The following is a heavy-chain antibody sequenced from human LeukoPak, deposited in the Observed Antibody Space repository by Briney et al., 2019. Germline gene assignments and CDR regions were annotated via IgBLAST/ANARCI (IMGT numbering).Heavy chain of an antibody. J-gene: IGHJ5*02. V-gene: IGHV4-34*01. CDR2: INHSGST. Sequence: SSETLSLTCAVYGGSFSGYYWSWIRQPPGKGLEWIGEINHSGSTNYNPSLKSRVTISVDTSKNQFSLKLSSVTAAHTPVYYCARDHPPFKYSSSSMAGGTWFDPWGQGTLVTVSS. CDR1: GGSFSGYY. D-gene: IGHD6-6*01. CDR3: ARDHPPFKYSSSSMAGGTWFDP.